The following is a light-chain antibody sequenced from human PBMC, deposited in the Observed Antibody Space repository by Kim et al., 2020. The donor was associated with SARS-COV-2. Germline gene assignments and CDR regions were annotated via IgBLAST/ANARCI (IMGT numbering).Light chain of an antibody. CDR1: QSVSISH. J-gene: IGKJ4*01. CDR3: QHFGISQLS. Sequence: SPGDRAPLSCRASQSVSISHLAWYQQKAGQAPSRLIYGASSRATGIPDRFSGSGSGTDFTLTISRLEPEDFAVYYCQHFGISQLSFGGGTKVESK. CDR2: GAS. V-gene: IGKV3-20*01.